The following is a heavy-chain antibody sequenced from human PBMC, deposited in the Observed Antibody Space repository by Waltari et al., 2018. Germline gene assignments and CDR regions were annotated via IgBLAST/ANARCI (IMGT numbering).Heavy chain of an antibody. J-gene: IGHJ4*02. D-gene: IGHD2-2*01. CDR1: GYPFTGYY. CDR2: INPNSGGT. V-gene: IGHV1-2*06. CDR3: ARVRIVVVPAARKIPKFDY. Sequence: QVQLVQTGAAVKKPGASVKVSCKASGYPFTGYYMHWVPPAPGQGLEWMGRINPNSGGTNYAQKFQGRVTMTRDTSISTAYMELSRLRSDDTAVYYCARVRIVVVPAARKIPKFDYWGQGTLVTVSS.